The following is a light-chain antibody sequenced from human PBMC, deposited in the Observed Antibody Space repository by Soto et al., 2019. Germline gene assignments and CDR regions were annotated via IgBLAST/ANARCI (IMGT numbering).Light chain of an antibody. V-gene: IGLV2-8*01. CDR3: SSFAGSYSPYV. CDR1: SSGIGVYDF. CDR2: QVN. Sequence: QSALTQPPSASGSPGQSVTISCTGTSSGIGVYDFVSWYQQHPGKAPKVIIYQVNKRPSGVPDRFSGSKSGNTASLTVSGLRPEDEADYFCSSFAGSYSPYVFGTGTKLTVL. J-gene: IGLJ1*01.